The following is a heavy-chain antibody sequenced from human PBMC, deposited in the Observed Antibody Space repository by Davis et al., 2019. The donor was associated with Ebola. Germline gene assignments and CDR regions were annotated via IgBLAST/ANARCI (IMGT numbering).Heavy chain of an antibody. CDR3: ARGLSLSGSYEGGYYFDY. CDR2: ISSSSSTI. D-gene: IGHD1-26*01. V-gene: IGHV3-48*02. CDR1: GFTFSSYT. J-gene: IGHJ4*02. Sequence: GGSLRLSCAASGFTFSSYTMNWVRQAPGKGLEWVSYISSSSSTIYYADSVKGRFTISRDNAKNSLYLQMNSLRDEDTAVYYCARGLSLSGSYEGGYYFDYWGQGTLVTGSS.